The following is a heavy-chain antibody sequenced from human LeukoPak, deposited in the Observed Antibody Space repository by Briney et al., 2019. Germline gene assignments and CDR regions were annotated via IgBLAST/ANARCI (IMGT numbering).Heavy chain of an antibody. D-gene: IGHD2-15*01. J-gene: IGHJ3*02. V-gene: IGHV4-34*01. Sequence: SETLSLTCAVYGGSFSGYYWSWIRRPPGKGLEWIGEINHSGSTNYNPSLKSRVTISVDTSKNQFSLKLSSVTAADTAVYYCARGLRKDIVVVVAATPRGAFDIWGQGTMVTVSS. CDR1: GGSFSGYY. CDR2: INHSGST. CDR3: ARGLRKDIVVVVAATPRGAFDI.